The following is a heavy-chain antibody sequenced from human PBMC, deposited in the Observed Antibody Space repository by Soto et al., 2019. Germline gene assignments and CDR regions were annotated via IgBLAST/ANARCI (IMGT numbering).Heavy chain of an antibody. CDR1: GFTFSSYG. V-gene: IGHV3-30*18. CDR3: AKDLTSSTIGTRYYGMDV. Sequence: QVQLVESGGGVVQPGRSLRLSCAASGFTFSSYGMHWVRQAPGKGLAWVAVISYDGSNKYYADSVKGRFTISRDNSKNTLYLQMNSLRAEDTAVYYCAKDLTSSTIGTRYYGMDVWGQGTTVTVSS. CDR2: ISYDGSNK. D-gene: IGHD6-13*01. J-gene: IGHJ6*02.